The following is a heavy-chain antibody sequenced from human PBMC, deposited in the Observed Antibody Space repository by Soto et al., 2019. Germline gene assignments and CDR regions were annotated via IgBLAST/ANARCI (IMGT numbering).Heavy chain of an antibody. J-gene: IGHJ4*02. Sequence: DVQLVESGGGLVQPGGSLRLSCAASGFTFSTYWMSWVRQAPGKGLEWVANINEDGGRDYYVDSLKGRFTISRDNAKNSLYLQLNSLRVEDTAVNYCARGGSAYAEGAYWGQGTLVTVSS. D-gene: IGHD3-10*01. CDR3: ARGGSAYAEGAY. CDR2: INEDGGRD. CDR1: GFTFSTYW. V-gene: IGHV3-7*01.